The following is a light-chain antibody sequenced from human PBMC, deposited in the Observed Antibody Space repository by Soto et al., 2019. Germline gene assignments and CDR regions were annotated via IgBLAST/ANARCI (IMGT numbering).Light chain of an antibody. CDR2: DNS. J-gene: IGLJ2*01. V-gene: IGLV1-51*01. Sequence: QSALTQSSSVSAAAGQKVTFSCSGSYSNIGTNFVSWFQHFPGSAPKLLSYDNSQRPSGIPDRFSGSRSGSSATLGITGLQTGDEADYYCATWDSSLKAVVFGGGTKLTVL. CDR1: YSNIGTNF. CDR3: ATWDSSLKAVV.